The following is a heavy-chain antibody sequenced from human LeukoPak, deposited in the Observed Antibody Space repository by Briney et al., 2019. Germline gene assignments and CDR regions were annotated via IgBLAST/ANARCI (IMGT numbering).Heavy chain of an antibody. CDR2: ISGSGGST. J-gene: IGHJ3*02. CDR3: AGEMKDDAFDI. V-gene: IGHV3-23*01. CDR1: GFTFGNYA. Sequence: GGSLRLSCAASGFTFGNYAMSWVRQAPGKGLEWVSAISGSGGSTYYADSVKGRFTISRVNSKNTLYLQMNSLRAEDTAVYYCAGEMKDDAFDIWGQGTMVTVSS. D-gene: IGHD5-24*01.